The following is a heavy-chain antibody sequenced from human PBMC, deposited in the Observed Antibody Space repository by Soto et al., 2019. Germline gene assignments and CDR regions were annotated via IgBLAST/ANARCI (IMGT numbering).Heavy chain of an antibody. CDR2: ISGRGDST. CDR3: AKALDGIDDYFYAMGV. CDR1: GFIFGHYA. D-gene: IGHD1-1*01. V-gene: IGHV3-23*01. J-gene: IGHJ6*02. Sequence: GGSLRLSCAGSGFIFGHYAMTWVRQAPGKGLEWISAISGRGDSTYYADAVKGRFTISRDNSKNTLYLQMNSLRFDDTAVYYCAKALDGIDDYFYAMGVWGQGTTVTGSS.